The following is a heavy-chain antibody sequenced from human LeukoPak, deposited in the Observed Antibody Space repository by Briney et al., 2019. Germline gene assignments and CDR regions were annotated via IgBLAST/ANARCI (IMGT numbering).Heavy chain of an antibody. Sequence: GGSLRLSCAASGFTFSSYSMNWVRQAPGKGLEWVSYISSSSSTIYYADSVKGRFTISRDNAKNSLYLQMNSLRAEDTAVYYCAREGDYVWGSYRSPLDYWGQGTLVTVSS. CDR2: ISSSSSTI. CDR1: GFTFSSYS. D-gene: IGHD3-16*02. CDR3: AREGDYVWGSYRSPLDY. J-gene: IGHJ4*02. V-gene: IGHV3-48*04.